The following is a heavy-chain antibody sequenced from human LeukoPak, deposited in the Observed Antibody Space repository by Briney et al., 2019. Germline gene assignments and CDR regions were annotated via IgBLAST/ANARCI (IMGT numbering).Heavy chain of an antibody. V-gene: IGHV1-18*01. Sequence: ASVKVSCKTSGYTFTSYGISWVRQAPGQGLEWMEWISAYNGNTNYAQKLQGRVTMTTDTSTSTAYMELRSLRSDDTAVYYCARGDDSSGYYPGYFDYWGQGTLVTVSS. CDR1: GYTFTSYG. D-gene: IGHD3-22*01. CDR2: ISAYNGNT. J-gene: IGHJ4*02. CDR3: ARGDDSSGYYPGYFDY.